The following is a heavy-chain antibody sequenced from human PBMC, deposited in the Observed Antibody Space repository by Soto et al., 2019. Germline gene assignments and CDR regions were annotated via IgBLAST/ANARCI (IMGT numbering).Heavy chain of an antibody. CDR1: GGSFSGYY. V-gene: IGHV4-34*01. CDR3: ARSHCTNGVCFSVY. J-gene: IGHJ4*02. D-gene: IGHD2-8*01. Sequence: SETLSLTCAVYGGSFSGYYWSWIRQPPGKGLEWIGEINHSGSTNYNPSLKSRVTISVDTSKNQFSLKLSSVTAADTAVYYCARSHCTNGVCFSVYWGQGTLVTVSS. CDR2: INHSGST.